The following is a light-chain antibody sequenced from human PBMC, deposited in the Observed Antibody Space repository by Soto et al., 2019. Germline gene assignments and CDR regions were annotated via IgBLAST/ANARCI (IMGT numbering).Light chain of an antibody. V-gene: IGKV3-15*01. J-gene: IGKJ5*01. CDR3: QQYNNCPPIT. Sequence: EIVMTQSPATLSVSPGERATLSCRASQSVSSNLAWYQQKPGQAPRLLIYGASTRATGIPARFSGSVSGTEFTLTISSLQSEDVAVYYCQQYNNCPPITFGQGTRLEIK. CDR1: QSVSSN. CDR2: GAS.